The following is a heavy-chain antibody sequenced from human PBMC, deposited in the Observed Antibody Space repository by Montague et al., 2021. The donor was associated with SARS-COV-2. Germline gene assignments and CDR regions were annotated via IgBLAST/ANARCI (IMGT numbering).Heavy chain of an antibody. D-gene: IGHD3-3*01. CDR1: GFTFSSYG. J-gene: IGHJ6*02. CDR2: IWYDGSNK. Sequence: SLRLSCAASGFTFSSYGMHWVRQAPGKGLEWVAVIWYDGSNKYYADSVKGRFTISRDNYKNTLYLQMNSLRAEDTAVYYCARDQRGSALEWLGDGMDVWDQGTAVTVSS. V-gene: IGHV3-33*01. CDR3: ARDQRGSALEWLGDGMDV.